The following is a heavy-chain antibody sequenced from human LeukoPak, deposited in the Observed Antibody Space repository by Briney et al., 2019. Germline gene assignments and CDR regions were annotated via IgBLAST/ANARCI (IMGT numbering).Heavy chain of an antibody. V-gene: IGHV3-7*04. Sequence: SSSSDYWSWVRQAPGRGLEWVANIHPEGNEKYHVESVKGRFTISRDNAKNLLFLQMNGLRVEDTAVYYCARGDDFSGDHWGQGTLVTVSS. D-gene: IGHD1-1*01. CDR1: SSSSDY. J-gene: IGHJ4*02. CDR3: ARGDDFSGDH. CDR2: IHPEGNEK.